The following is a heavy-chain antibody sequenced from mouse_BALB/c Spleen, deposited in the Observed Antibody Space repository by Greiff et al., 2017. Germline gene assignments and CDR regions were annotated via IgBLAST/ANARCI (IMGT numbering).Heavy chain of an antibody. V-gene: IGHV6-6*02. Sequence: EVHLVESGGGLVQPGGSMKLSCVASGFTFSNYWMNWVRQSPEKGLEWVAEIRLKSNNYATHYAESVKGRFTISRDDSKSSVYLQMNNLRAEDTGIYYCTLNHRSSWCAYWGQGTLVTVSA. CDR2: IRLKSNNYAT. J-gene: IGHJ3*01. CDR1: GFTFSNYW. CDR3: TLNHRSSWCAY. D-gene: IGHD1-3*01.